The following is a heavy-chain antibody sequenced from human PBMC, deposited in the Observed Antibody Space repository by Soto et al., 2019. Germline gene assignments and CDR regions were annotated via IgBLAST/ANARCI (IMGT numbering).Heavy chain of an antibody. CDR3: PRIYENSSGYFNY. Sequence: QVQLVQSGAEVKKPGSSVKVACKASGGIFSNYVLNWVRQAPGQGLEWMGGIIPIFGTGNYAQKCQGRVTITADESTTTASMELRGLRSEDTAVYYCPRIYENSSGYFNYWGQGTLVTVSS. V-gene: IGHV1-69*01. D-gene: IGHD3-22*01. CDR1: GGIFSNYV. CDR2: IIPIFGTG. J-gene: IGHJ4*02.